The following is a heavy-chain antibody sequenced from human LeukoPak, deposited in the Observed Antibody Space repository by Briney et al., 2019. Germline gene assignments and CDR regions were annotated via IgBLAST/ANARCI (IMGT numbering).Heavy chain of an antibody. V-gene: IGHV3-21*04. D-gene: IGHD3-3*01. J-gene: IGHJ6*02. CDR2: ISSSSSYK. CDR3: AKGDFWSGYYTPPPYYYGMDV. Sequence: GGSLRLSCAASGFTFSSYSMNWVRQAPGKGLEWVSSISSSSSYKYYADSVKGRFTISRDNSKNTLYLQMNSLRAEDTAVYYCAKGDFWSGYYTPPPYYYGMDVWGQGTTVTVSS. CDR1: GFTFSSYS.